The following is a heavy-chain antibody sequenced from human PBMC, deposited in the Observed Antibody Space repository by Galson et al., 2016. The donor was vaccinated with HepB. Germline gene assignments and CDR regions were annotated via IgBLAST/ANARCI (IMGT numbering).Heavy chain of an antibody. Sequence: SLRLSCAASGFTVSSNYMSWLRQAPGKGLQWVSVIYSGGSTYYADSVKGRFTISRDTSKNTLYLQMNSLRAEDTAMYYGSRGAAVGYINWFDPWGQGTLVTVSS. V-gene: IGHV3-53*01. J-gene: IGHJ5*02. CDR1: GFTVSSNY. CDR3: SRGAAVGYINWFDP. D-gene: IGHD6-13*01. CDR2: IYSGGST.